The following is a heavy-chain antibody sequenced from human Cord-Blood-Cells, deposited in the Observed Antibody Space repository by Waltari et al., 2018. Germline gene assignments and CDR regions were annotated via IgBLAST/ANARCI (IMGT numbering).Heavy chain of an antibody. CDR2: MYYSGST. CDR3: ARRVKGAARVDY. V-gene: IGHV4-39*01. Sequence: QLQLQESGPGLVKPSETLSLTCTVLGGSISSSSYYWGWIRQPTGKGLEWILSMYYSGSTSYDPPSTSRVTISVNPSKNQFSRRLSSVTAADTAVYYCARRVKGAARVDYWGQGTLVTVSS. J-gene: IGHJ4*02. D-gene: IGHD6-6*01. CDR1: GGSISSSSYY.